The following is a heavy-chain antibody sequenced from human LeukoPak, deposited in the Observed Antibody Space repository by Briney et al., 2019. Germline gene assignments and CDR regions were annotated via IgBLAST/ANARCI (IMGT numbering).Heavy chain of an antibody. CDR1: GFTFSTKS. CDR3: ARQQWFGELIDC. J-gene: IGHJ4*02. V-gene: IGHV3-23*01. Sequence: GGSLRLSCAVSGFTFSTKSMNWVRQAPGKGLEWVSAISGSGGSTYYADSVKGRFAISRDNSKNTLYLQINSLRAEDTAVYYCARQQWFGELIDCWGQGTLVTVSS. D-gene: IGHD3-10*01. CDR2: ISGSGGST.